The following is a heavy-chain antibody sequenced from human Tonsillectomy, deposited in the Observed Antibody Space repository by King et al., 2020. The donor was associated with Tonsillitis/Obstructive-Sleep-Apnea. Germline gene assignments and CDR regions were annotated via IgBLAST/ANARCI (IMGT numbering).Heavy chain of an antibody. CDR3: ARSSKLVRVVAPIAIHY. D-gene: IGHD2-2*02. CDR2: IWYDGSNR. Sequence: QLVQSGGGVVQPGRSLRLSCAASGFTFSSYGMHWVRQAPGKGLEWVAVIWYDGSNRNYADSVKGRFTISRDNSKNTLYLQMNSLRGEDTAVYYCARSSKLVRVVAPIAIHYWGRGPLDTVSS. CDR1: GFTFSSYG. J-gene: IGHJ4*02. V-gene: IGHV3-33*01.